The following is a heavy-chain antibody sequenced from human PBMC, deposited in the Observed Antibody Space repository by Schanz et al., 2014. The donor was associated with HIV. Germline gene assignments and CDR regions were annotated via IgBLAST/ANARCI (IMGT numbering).Heavy chain of an antibody. CDR3: ASSITFFGAVYAMDV. CDR1: GGSISGHY. V-gene: IGHV4-4*07. CDR2: IYTSGST. D-gene: IGHD3-3*01. J-gene: IGHJ6*02. Sequence: QVQLQESGPGLVKPSETLSLTCTVSGGSISGHYWSWIRQSAGKALEWIGRIYTSGSTNYNPSLKSRVTASVDPPKNQSPLPRWSGTAADTAIYYCASSITFFGAVYAMDVWGQGTPVTV.